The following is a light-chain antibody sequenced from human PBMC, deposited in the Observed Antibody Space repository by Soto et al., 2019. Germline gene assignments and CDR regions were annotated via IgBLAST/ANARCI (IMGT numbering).Light chain of an antibody. CDR2: TTN. J-gene: IGLJ1*01. CDR3: NSYTGSSPLYV. CDR1: SSTIGSKT. V-gene: IGLV1-44*01. Sequence: QSVLTQPPSASGTPGQRVTISCSGSSSTIGSKTLNWYQHLPGSAPKLLIYTTNQRPSGVPDRFSGSKSGTSASLAISGLQPEDEADYYCNSYTGSSPLYVFGTGTKLTVL.